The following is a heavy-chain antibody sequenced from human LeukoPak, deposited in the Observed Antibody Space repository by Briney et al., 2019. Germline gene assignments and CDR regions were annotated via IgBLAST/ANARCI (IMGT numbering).Heavy chain of an antibody. V-gene: IGHV3-30*02. CDR1: GFTFSSYG. Sequence: GGSLRLSRAASGFTFSSYGMHWVRQAPGKGLEWVAFIRYDGSNKYYADSVKGRFTISRDNSKNTLYLQMNSLRAEDTAVYYCVGEWEQLRWGQGTLVTVSS. CDR2: IRYDGSNK. D-gene: IGHD1-26*01. J-gene: IGHJ4*02. CDR3: VGEWEQLR.